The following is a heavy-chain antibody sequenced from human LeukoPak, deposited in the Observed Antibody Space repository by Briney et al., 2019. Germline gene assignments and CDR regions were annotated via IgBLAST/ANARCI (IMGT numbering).Heavy chain of an antibody. V-gene: IGHV3-20*04. Sequence: GGSLRLSCAASGFTFDDYGMTWVRQAPGKGLEWVSAINWNGGSTGYADSVKGRFTISRDNAKNSLYLQMNSLRAEDTAVYYCARETGIHYYDSSGYFYYFDYWGQGTLVTVSS. CDR3: ARETGIHYYDSSGYFYYFDY. D-gene: IGHD3-22*01. CDR2: INWNGGST. CDR1: GFTFDDYG. J-gene: IGHJ4*02.